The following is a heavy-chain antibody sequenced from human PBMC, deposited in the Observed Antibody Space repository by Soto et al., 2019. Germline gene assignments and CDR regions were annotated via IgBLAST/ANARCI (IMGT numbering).Heavy chain of an antibody. Sequence: SETLSLTCTVSGGSINTFYWSWVRQPAGKGLEWIGRIFSSGSTSFNPSLESRVAMSVDTSKNHFSLNLSSVTAAAMAVYYCAREGSYSAYNFAHGIQLWSFDFWGQGALVTVSS. CDR3: AREGSYSAYNFAHGIQLWSFDF. D-gene: IGHD5-12*01. CDR2: IFSSGST. CDR1: GGSINTFY. V-gene: IGHV4-4*07. J-gene: IGHJ4*02.